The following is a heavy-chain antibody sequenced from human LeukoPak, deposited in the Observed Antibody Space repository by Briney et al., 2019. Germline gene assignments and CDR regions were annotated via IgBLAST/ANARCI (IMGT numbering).Heavy chain of an antibody. D-gene: IGHD5-18*01. Sequence: GGSLRLSCAASGFTFSSYGMSWVRQAPGNGLEWVSAISGSGGSTYYADSVKGRFTISRDNSKNMLYLQMNSLRAEDTAVYYCAKGGYSYGGRVFYFDYWGQGTLVTVSS. V-gene: IGHV3-23*01. J-gene: IGHJ4*02. CDR3: AKGGYSYGGRVFYFDY. CDR2: ISGSGGST. CDR1: GFTFSSYG.